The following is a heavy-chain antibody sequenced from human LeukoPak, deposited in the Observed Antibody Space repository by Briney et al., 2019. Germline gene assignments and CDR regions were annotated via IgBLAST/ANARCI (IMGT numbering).Heavy chain of an antibody. CDR2: INPNSGDT. Sequence: ASVKVSCKASGYTFTGYFMYWVRQAPRQGLEWMGWINPNSGDTNYAQKFKGRVAKTRDTSISAAYWELSSLRFDDTAVYYCSRAADVVLVPPSDDCGQGTLVSVSS. V-gene: IGHV1-2*02. D-gene: IGHD2-2*01. J-gene: IGHJ4*02. CDR3: SRAADVVLVPPSDD. CDR1: GYTFTGYF.